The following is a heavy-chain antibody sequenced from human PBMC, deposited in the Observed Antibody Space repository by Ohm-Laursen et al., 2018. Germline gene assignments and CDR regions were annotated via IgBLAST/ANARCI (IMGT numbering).Heavy chain of an antibody. Sequence: RSLRLSCAASGFTFSNYGMHWVRQAPGKGLEWVAVISYDGSNKYYVDSVKGRFTISRDNSKNTLYLQMNSLRPEDTAVYYCATSRNWETTGPYFDYWGQGTLVTVSS. CDR1: GFTFSNYG. CDR3: ATSRNWETTGPYFDY. CDR2: ISYDGSNK. J-gene: IGHJ4*02. V-gene: IGHV3-30*03. D-gene: IGHD4-11*01.